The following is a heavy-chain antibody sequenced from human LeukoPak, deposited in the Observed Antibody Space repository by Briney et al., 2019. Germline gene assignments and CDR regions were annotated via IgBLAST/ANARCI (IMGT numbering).Heavy chain of an antibody. CDR1: GFIFSSYE. CDR2: ISIGGTTI. D-gene: IGHD2-21*02. J-gene: IGHJ4*02. Sequence: GGSLRLSCAASGFIFSSYEMNWVRQAPGKGLEWISYISIGGTTIYYAESVKGRFTISRDNSKNTLYLQMNSLRAEDTAVYYCAKDECGGDCYGTYYFDYWGQGTLVTVSS. V-gene: IGHV3-48*03. CDR3: AKDECGGDCYGTYYFDY.